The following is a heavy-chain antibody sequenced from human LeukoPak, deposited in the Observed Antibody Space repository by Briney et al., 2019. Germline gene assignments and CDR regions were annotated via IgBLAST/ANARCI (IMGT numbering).Heavy chain of an antibody. CDR3: ARLRSYGGNRGIDY. J-gene: IGHJ4*02. CDR1: GGSISSYY. CDR2: IYTSGST. V-gene: IGHV4-4*07. Sequence: SETLSLTCTVSGGSISSYYWSWIRQPAGKGLEWIGRIYTSGSTNYNPSLKSRVTMSVDTSKNQFSLKLSSVTAADTAIYYCARLRSYGGNRGIDYWGQGTLVAVSS. D-gene: IGHD4-23*01.